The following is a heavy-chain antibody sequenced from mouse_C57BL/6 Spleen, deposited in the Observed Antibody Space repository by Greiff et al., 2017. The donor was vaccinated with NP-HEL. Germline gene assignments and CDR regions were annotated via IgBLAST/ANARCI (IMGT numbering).Heavy chain of an antibody. V-gene: IGHV1-80*01. CDR2: IYPGDGDT. D-gene: IGHD2-2*01. J-gene: IGHJ1*03. CDR1: GYAFSSYW. CDR3: AREGSYYGYDGPGDFDV. Sequence: VQLQQSGAELVKPGASVKISCKASGYAFSSYWMNWVKQRPGKGLEWIGQIYPGDGDTNYNGKFKGKATLTADKSSSTAYMQLSSLTSEDSAVYFCAREGSYYGYDGPGDFDVWGTGTTVTVSS.